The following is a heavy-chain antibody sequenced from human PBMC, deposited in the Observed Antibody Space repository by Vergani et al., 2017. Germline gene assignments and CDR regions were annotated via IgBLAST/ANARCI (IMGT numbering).Heavy chain of an antibody. J-gene: IGHJ4*02. CDR2: INPNSGAT. CDR1: GYTFTDSY. D-gene: IGHD3-10*01. CDR3: ARSFGAAVDY. Sequence: QGRLVQSGAEVKKPGASVKVSCKASGYTFTDSYMHWVRQAPGQGLEWMGWINPNSGATKYSQKFQGRVTLTRDTSISTAFMELSSLRSNDTAVYYCARSFGAAVDYWGQGTLVTVSS. V-gene: IGHV1-2*02.